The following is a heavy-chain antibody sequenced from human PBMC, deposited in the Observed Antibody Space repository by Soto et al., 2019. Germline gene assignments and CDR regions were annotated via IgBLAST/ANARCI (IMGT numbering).Heavy chain of an antibody. CDR1: GGSISYYY. D-gene: IGHD5-18*01. CDR2: VYSSGDT. V-gene: IGHV4-59*01. Sequence: SETLSFTCAVSGGSISYYYWSWIRQPPGKGLEWIAYVYSSGDTNYNPSLRSRVIISVDTSKNQFSLRLSSVTAADTAVYFCARFTGYPYYFDYWGLGTLVTVS. J-gene: IGHJ4*02. CDR3: ARFTGYPYYFDY.